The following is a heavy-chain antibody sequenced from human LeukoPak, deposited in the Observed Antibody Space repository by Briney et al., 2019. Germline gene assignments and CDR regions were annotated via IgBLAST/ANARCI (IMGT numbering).Heavy chain of an antibody. CDR2: IFPSGGEI. Sequence: GGSLRLSCAASGFTFSSYGMIWARQPPGKGLEWVSSIFPSGGEIHYADSVRGRFTISRDNSKSTLSLQMNSLRAEDTAIYYCATYRQVLLPFESWGQGTLVTVSS. D-gene: IGHD2-8*02. CDR1: GFTFSSYG. J-gene: IGHJ4*02. V-gene: IGHV3-23*01. CDR3: ATYRQVLLPFES.